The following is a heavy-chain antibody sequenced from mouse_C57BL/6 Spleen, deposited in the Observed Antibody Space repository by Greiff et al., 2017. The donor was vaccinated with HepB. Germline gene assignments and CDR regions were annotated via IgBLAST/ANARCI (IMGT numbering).Heavy chain of an antibody. J-gene: IGHJ2*01. D-gene: IGHD1-1*01. Sequence: VQLQQPGTELVKPGASVKLSCKASGYTFTSYWMHWVKQRPGQGLEWIGNINPRNGGTNYNEKFKSKATLTVDKSSSTAYMQLSSLTSEDSAVYYCARSGVLRSYFDYWGQGTTLTVSS. CDR1: GYTFTSYW. CDR2: INPRNGGT. V-gene: IGHV1-53*01. CDR3: ARSGVLRSYFDY.